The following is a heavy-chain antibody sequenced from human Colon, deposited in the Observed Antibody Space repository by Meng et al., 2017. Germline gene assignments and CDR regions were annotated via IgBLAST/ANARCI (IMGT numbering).Heavy chain of an antibody. J-gene: IGHJ4*02. Sequence: QVQVVESGGDVVQPGRSLRLSCVASGFSFSTYGMHWVRQAPGKGLEWVAIIWFDGSNKYYGDSVKGRFTISRDNSKNTLYLQMNSLRVEDTAVYYCARGATPENFDYWGQGTLVTVSS. CDR2: IWFDGSNK. CDR1: GFSFSTYG. CDR3: ARGATPENFDY. V-gene: IGHV3-33*01.